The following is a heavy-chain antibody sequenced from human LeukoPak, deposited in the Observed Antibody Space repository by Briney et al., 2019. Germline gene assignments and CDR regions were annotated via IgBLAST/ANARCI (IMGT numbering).Heavy chain of an antibody. D-gene: IGHD6-19*01. CDR1: GFTFSSYS. CDR2: ISSSSSYI. V-gene: IGHV3-21*01. Sequence: PGGSLRLSCAASGFTFSSYSMNWVHQAPGKGLEWVSSISSSSSYIYYADSVKGRFTISRDNAKNSLYLQMNSLRAEDTAVYYCASLPEGIAVAGTVDYWGQGTLVTVSS. J-gene: IGHJ4*02. CDR3: ASLPEGIAVAGTVDY.